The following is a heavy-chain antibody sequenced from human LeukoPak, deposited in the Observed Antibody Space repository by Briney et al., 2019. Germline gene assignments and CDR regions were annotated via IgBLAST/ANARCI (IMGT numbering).Heavy chain of an antibody. CDR3: AREYYYDSSGPMDV. V-gene: IGHV4-61*02. D-gene: IGHD3-22*01. CDR2: IFTSGST. Sequence: PSQTLSLTCTVSGGSISSGSYYWSWIRQPAGKGLEWIGRIFTSGSTNYNPSLKSRVTISADTSKNQFSLKMSSVTAADTAVYYCAREYYYDSSGPMDVWGKGTTVTVSS. J-gene: IGHJ6*03. CDR1: GGSISSGSYY.